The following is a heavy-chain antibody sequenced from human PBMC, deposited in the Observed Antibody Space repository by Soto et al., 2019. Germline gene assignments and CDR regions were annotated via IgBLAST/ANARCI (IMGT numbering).Heavy chain of an antibody. J-gene: IGHJ6*03. CDR1: GGSINTHY. CDR3: ARTLDYGHMDV. CDR2: IYTSGST. V-gene: IGHV4-4*09. Sequence: SETLSLTCTVSGGSINTHYWSWTRRPPGKGLEWIGYIYTSGSTKYNPSLKSRLTISVDTSKNQFSLKLSSVTAADTAVYYCARTLDYGHMDVWGKGTTVTVSS. D-gene: IGHD3-16*01.